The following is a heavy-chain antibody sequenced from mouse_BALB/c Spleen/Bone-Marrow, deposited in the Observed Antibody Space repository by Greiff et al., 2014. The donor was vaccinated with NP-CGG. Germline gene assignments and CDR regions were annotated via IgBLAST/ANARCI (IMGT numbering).Heavy chain of an antibody. Sequence: EVKLVESGGGLVKPGGSLKLSCAASGFTFSSYAMSWVRQTPEKRLEWVATISSGGSYTYYPDSVKGRFTISRDNAKNTLHLQMSSLRSEDTAMYYCARHGITRLLDYWGQGTTLTFSS. V-gene: IGHV5-9-3*01. CDR3: ARHGITRLLDY. CDR1: GFTFSSYA. D-gene: IGHD2-4*01. J-gene: IGHJ2*01. CDR2: ISSGGSYT.